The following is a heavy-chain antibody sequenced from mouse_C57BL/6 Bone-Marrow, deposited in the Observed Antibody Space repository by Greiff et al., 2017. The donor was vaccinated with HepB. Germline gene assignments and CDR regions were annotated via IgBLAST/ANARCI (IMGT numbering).Heavy chain of an antibody. Sequence: VKLMESGAELVKPGASVKMSCKASGYTFTTYPIEWMKQNHGKSLEWIGNFHPYNDDTKYNAKFKGKATLTVEKSSSTVYLVLSRLTSDDAAVYYCATYGSDYAMDYWGQGTSVTVSS. V-gene: IGHV1-47*01. CDR2: FHPYNDDT. CDR1: GYTFTTYP. D-gene: IGHD1-1*01. CDR3: ATYGSDYAMDY. J-gene: IGHJ4*01.